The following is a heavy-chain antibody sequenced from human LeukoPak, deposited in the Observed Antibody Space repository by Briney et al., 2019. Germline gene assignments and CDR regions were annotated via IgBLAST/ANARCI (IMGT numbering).Heavy chain of an antibody. CDR2: ISGSGTTV. D-gene: IGHD1-26*01. CDR3: ARERFRGSYSP. Sequence: GGSLRLSCTISGFTVVNTLMDWVRQAPGKGLEWVSDISGSGTTVYYADSVKGRFTISRDNTNNSLFLQMNSLRAEDTAVYFCARERFRGSYSPWGRGTLVSVSS. J-gene: IGHJ5*02. V-gene: IGHV3-11*01. CDR1: GFTVVNTL.